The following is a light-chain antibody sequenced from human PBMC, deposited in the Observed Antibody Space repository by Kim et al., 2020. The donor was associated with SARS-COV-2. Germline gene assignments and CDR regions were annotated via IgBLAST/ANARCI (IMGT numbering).Light chain of an antibody. CDR1: QSVSSN. V-gene: IGKV3-15*01. Sequence: EIVMTQSPATQSVSPGERATLSCRASQSVSSNLAWYHQKPGQPPRLLIYGASTRATGIPTRFSGSGSGTEFTLTISSLQSEDFAVYYCQQYNNWPLYTFGQGTKLEI. J-gene: IGKJ2*01. CDR2: GAS. CDR3: QQYNNWPLYT.